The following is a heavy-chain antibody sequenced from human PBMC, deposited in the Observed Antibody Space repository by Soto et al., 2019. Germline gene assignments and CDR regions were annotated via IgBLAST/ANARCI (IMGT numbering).Heavy chain of an antibody. J-gene: IGHJ4*02. CDR3: ATSFRYFDN. CDR2: ISGTASRT. CDR1: VFTPTTTP. V-gene: IGHV3-23*01. Sequence: GWSLRLSCACSVFTPTTTPLSWVRQPPGKGLEWVTTISGTASRTYYVDSVKGRFFISRDNSKNTVTLQMNNLTVDDTAVYYCATSFRYFDNWGQGTRVTVSS. D-gene: IGHD3-9*01.